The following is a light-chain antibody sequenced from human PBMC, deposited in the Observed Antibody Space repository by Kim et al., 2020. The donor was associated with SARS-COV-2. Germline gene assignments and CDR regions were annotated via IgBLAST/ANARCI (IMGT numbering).Light chain of an antibody. CDR1: QSVSSSY. J-gene: IGKJ1*01. Sequence: LALSPGERATLSCRASQSVSSSYLAWYQQKPGQAPRLLIYGASSRATGIPDRFSGSGSGTDFTLTISRLEPEDFAVYYCQQYGRTFGQGTKVDIK. CDR3: QQYGRT. CDR2: GAS. V-gene: IGKV3-20*01.